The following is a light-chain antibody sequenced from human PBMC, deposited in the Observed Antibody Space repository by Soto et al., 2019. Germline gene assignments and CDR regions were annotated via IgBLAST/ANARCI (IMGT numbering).Light chain of an antibody. CDR2: SSD. V-gene: IGLV1-44*01. J-gene: IGLJ3*02. Sequence: QSVLTQPPSASGTPGQRVTISCSGSSSNIGRNTVKWYRQLPGTPPKLLTGSSDQRPSGVPDRFSASQSGTSASLAISGLQSEDEADYICAAWDDSLNAWAFGGGTKLTVL. CDR1: SSNIGRNT. CDR3: AAWDDSLNAWA.